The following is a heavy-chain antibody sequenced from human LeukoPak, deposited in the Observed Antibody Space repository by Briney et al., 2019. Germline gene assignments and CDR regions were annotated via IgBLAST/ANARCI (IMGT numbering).Heavy chain of an antibody. V-gene: IGHV4-30-4*01. CDR1: GASIRSGDYY. Sequence: PSETLSLTCTVSGASIRSGDYYWSWIRQPPGKGLEWNGYIYDSGSTYYTPSLKSRITISVDTSENRFSLKLSSVTATDTAVYYCARDCSGGSCYGAFDIWGQGTMVTVSS. CDR2: IYDSGST. J-gene: IGHJ3*02. D-gene: IGHD2-15*01. CDR3: ARDCSGGSCYGAFDI.